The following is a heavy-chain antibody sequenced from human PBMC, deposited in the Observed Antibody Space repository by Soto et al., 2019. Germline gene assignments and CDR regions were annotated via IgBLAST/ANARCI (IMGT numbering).Heavy chain of an antibody. CDR3: ARHIAPATIRGFDY. V-gene: IGHV4-4*02. CDR2: IHHSGTP. CDR1: GGSISSNW. Sequence: QVQLQESGPGLVKPSETLSLTCSVSGGSISSNWGSWVRQPPGNGMEWIGEIHHSGTPNYNPSLRSRVTISVDKSKNQSSLNLNAVTAAGKAFYYCARHIAPATIRGFDYWGQGTLVTVSS. J-gene: IGHJ4*02. D-gene: IGHD6-25*01.